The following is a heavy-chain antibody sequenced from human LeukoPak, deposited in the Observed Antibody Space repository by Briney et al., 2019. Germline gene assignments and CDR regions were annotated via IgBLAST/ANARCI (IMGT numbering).Heavy chain of an antibody. D-gene: IGHD3-22*01. J-gene: IGHJ5*02. CDR2: MNPNSGNT. CDR1: GYTFTSYD. V-gene: IGHV1-8*03. CDR3: ARDSTQYYYDSSGPGDWFDP. Sequence: ASVKVSCKASGYTFTSYDINWVRQATGQGLEWMGWMNPNSGNTGYAQKFQGRVTITRNTSISTAYMELSSLRSEDTAVYYCARDSTQYYYDSSGPGDWFDPWGQGTLVTVSS.